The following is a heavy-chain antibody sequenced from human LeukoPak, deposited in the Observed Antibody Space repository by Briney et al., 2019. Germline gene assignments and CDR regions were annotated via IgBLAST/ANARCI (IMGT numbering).Heavy chain of an antibody. CDR1: GFTFSSYC. J-gene: IGHJ6*02. Sequence: GGSLRLFCAASGFTFSSYCMHWVRPAPGKGLEWVAVITYDGSNKYYADSVKGRFTISRDNSKNTLYLQMNSLRAEDTAVYYCTKEGYYYDSSGYNYYYGMDVWGQGTTVTVSS. V-gene: IGHV3-30*18. D-gene: IGHD3-22*01. CDR2: ITYDGSNK. CDR3: TKEGYYYDSSGYNYYYGMDV.